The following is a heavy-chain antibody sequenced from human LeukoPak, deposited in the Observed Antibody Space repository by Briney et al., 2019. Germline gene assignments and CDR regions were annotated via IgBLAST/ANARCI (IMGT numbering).Heavy chain of an antibody. CDR2: ISGGGGLT. CDR1: EFTFSTYA. J-gene: IGHJ4*02. Sequence: PGGSLRLSCAASEFTFSTYAMSWVRQAPGRGVEWVSGISGGGGLTNYADSLKGRFTISRDNSKNALYLQMSSLRAEDTAVYYCAKGMESMVVAATSLDYWGQGTLVTVSS. V-gene: IGHV3-23*01. CDR3: AKGMESMVVAATSLDY. D-gene: IGHD2-15*01.